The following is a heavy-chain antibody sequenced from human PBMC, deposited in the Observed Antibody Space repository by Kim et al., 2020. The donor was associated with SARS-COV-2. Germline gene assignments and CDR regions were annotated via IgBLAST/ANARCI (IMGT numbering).Heavy chain of an antibody. V-gene: IGHV3-7*01. D-gene: IGHD5-18*01. CDR1: GFTFSDYY. CDR3: AAAKGWIHDF. Sequence: GGSLRLSCAASGFTFSDYYMYWVRQAPGKGLEWVAIIERDGSEIHYVDSVKGRFTISRDNSKKSLDLQMNSLRAEDTALYFCAAAKGWIHDFWGQGTLVTVSS. CDR2: IERDGSEI. J-gene: IGHJ4*02.